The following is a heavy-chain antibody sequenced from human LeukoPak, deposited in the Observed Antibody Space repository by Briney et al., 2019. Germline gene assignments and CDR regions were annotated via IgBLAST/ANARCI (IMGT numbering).Heavy chain of an antibody. CDR1: GFVFNSYS. CDR2: ICYDESSK. V-gene: IGHV3-30*02. CDR3: PKSHLLNQLLPYYYYMDV. J-gene: IGHJ6*03. D-gene: IGHD2-2*01. Sequence: GSLRLFCTASGFVFNSYSIHWGRQGPSKGLGGVAFICYDESSKYFADSVKGRFPLPRRNSKNALYLQMNSLRAEDTAVYYCPKSHLLNQLLPYYYYMDVWGKGTTVTVSS.